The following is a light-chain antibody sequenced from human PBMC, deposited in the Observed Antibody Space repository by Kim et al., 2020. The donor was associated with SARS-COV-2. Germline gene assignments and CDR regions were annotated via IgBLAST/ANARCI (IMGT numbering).Light chain of an antibody. J-gene: IGLJ2*01. CDR1: KLGDKY. Sequence: SVSVSPGQTASITCSGDKLGDKYACWYQQKPGQSPVLVIYQDSKRPSGIPERFSGSNSGNTATLTISETQAMDEADYYCQAWDAGVFGGGTQLTVL. CDR2: QDS. CDR3: QAWDAGV. V-gene: IGLV3-1*01.